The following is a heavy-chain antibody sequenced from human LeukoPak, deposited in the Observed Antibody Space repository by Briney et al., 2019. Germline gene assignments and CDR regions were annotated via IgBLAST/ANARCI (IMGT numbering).Heavy chain of an antibody. J-gene: IGHJ6*02. Sequence: ASVKVSCKASRYTFTSYGISWVRQAPRQGLAWMGWINAYNGNTNYAQKLQGRVTLTTDTSPRTAYMELRSLRSDDTAVYYCARAGLLLWFGNYGMDVWGQGTTVTVSS. CDR1: RYTFTSYG. CDR2: INAYNGNT. D-gene: IGHD3-10*01. CDR3: ARAGLLLWFGNYGMDV. V-gene: IGHV1-18*01.